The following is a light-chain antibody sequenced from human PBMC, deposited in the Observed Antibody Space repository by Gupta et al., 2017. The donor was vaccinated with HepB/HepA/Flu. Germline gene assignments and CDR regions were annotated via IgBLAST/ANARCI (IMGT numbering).Light chain of an antibody. J-gene: IGKJ2*03. CDR1: QDIINY. CDR2: DAS. Sequence: IQMTQSPSTLSASVGDRVIITCQASQDIINYLNWYQQKPGKAPKLLIYDASNLETGVPSRFSGSGSGTDFTFTISSLQPEDIATYYCQQYEDVPPSFGQGTRLDLK. CDR3: QQYEDVPPS. V-gene: IGKV1-33*01.